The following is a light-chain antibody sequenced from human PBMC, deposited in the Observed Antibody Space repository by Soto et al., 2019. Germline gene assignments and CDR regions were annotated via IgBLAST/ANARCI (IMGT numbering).Light chain of an antibody. CDR2: KAS. V-gene: IGKV1-5*03. CDR1: QSISRW. CDR3: QQYGSSGT. J-gene: IGKJ1*01. Sequence: DIQLTQSPSFLSASVGDRVSITCRASQSISRWVAWYQQKPGKAPKLLIYKASSLESGVPSRFSGSGSGTDFTLTISRLEPEDFAVYYCQQYGSSGTFGQGTKVDI.